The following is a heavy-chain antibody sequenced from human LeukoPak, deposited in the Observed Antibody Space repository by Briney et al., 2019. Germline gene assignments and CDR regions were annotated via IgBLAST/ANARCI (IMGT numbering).Heavy chain of an antibody. J-gene: IGHJ3*02. CDR1: GFTFSSYG. CDR2: ISYDGSNK. CDR3: AKGYLVVMDAFDI. D-gene: IGHD2-2*02. V-gene: IGHV3-30*18. Sequence: GGSLRLSCAASGFTFSSYGMHWVRQAPGKGLEWVAVISYDGSNKYYADSVKGRFTISRDNSKNTLYLQMNSLRAEDTAVYYCAKGYLVVMDAFDIWGQGTVVTVSS.